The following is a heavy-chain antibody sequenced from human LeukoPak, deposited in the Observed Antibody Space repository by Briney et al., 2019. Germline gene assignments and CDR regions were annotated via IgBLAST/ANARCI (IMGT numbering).Heavy chain of an antibody. CDR2: INNSGNTI. V-gene: IGHV3-48*03. CDR1: GFTFSTYE. J-gene: IGHJ4*02. Sequence: GGSLRLSCAASGFTFSTYEMNWVRQAPGKGLEWVSSINNSGNTIYYADSVKGRFTISRDNSKNSLYPQMNSLRAEDTAVYYCASGAQSDYWGQGTLVTVSS. D-gene: IGHD1-26*01. CDR3: ASGAQSDY.